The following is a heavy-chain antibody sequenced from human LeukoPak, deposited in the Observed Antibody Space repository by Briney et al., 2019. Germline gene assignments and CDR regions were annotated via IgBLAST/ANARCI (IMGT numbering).Heavy chain of an antibody. CDR1: GFTFSSYA. CDR3: AKSLGYCSGGSCLPLGYFDY. Sequence: GGSLRLSCAASGFTFSSYAMSWVRQAPGKGLEWVSAISGSGSSTYYADSVKGRFTISRDNSKNTLYLQMNSLRAEDTAVYYCAKSLGYCSGGSCLPLGYFDYWGQGTLVTVSS. D-gene: IGHD2-15*01. V-gene: IGHV3-23*01. CDR2: ISGSGSST. J-gene: IGHJ4*02.